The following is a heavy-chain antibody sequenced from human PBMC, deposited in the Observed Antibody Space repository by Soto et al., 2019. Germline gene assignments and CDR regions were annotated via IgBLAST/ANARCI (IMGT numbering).Heavy chain of an antibody. CDR3: ASDLGTIDVGGFQAY. Sequence: QVQLQESGPGLVKPSGTLSLTCAVSGGSISNSYWWSWVRQPPGKGLEWIGEIHHSGSTNYNPSLKRLVTSSVDKSKEQFSLNLTSVTAADTAVYYCASDLGTIDVGGFQAYWGQGTLVAVSA. V-gene: IGHV4-4*02. CDR1: GGSISNSYW. J-gene: IGHJ4*02. CDR2: IHHSGST. D-gene: IGHD6-19*01.